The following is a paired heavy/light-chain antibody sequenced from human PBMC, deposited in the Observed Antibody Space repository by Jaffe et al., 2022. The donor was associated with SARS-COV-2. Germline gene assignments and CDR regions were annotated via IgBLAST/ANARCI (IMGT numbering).Heavy chain of an antibody. J-gene: IGHJ6*03. V-gene: IGHV4-34*01. D-gene: IGHD4-17*01. Sequence: QVQVQQWGAGLLKPSETLSLTCGVYGGSLSGYYGGWIRQPPGKGLEWIGHINYSGSTNYNPSLKSRITISVDTSKNQFSLKLSSVTAADTAVYYCARGHGDYESGYYYYYMDVWGKGTTVSVSS. CDR3: ARGHGDYESGYYYYYMDV. CDR1: GGSLSGYY. CDR2: INYSGST.
Light chain of an antibody. CDR1: SLRNYY. CDR2: GKN. V-gene: IGLV3-19*01. J-gene: IGLJ1*01. CDR3: NSRDSSGNHFV. Sequence: SSELTQDPAVSVALGQTVRITCQGDSLRNYYASWYQQKSGQAPVLVIYGKNNRPSGIPDRFSGSSSGDTASLTITGTQAEDEADYYCNSRDSSGNHFVFGTGTRVTVL.